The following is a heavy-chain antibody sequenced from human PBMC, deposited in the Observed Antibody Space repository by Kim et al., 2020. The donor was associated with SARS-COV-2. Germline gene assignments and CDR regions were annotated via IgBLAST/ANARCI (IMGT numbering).Heavy chain of an antibody. D-gene: IGHD3-22*01. CDR3: ARGIRKITMIVVVITSVSVYVDY. CDR2: INHSGST. Sequence: SETLSLTCAVYGGSFSDYYWSWIRQPPGKGLEWIGEINHSGSTSYNASLKSRVTISVDTSKNQFSLKLNSVTAADTAVYYCARGIRKITMIVVVITSVSVYVDYWGQGTLVTVSS. J-gene: IGHJ4*02. V-gene: IGHV4-34*01. CDR1: GGSFSDYY.